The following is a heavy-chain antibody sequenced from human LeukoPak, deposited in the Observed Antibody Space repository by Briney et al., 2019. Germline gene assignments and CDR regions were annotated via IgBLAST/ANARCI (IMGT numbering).Heavy chain of an antibody. Sequence: GASVTVSCKASGGTFSSYAISWVRQAPGQGLEWMGGIIPIFGTANYAQKFQGRVTITADESTSTAYMELSSLRSEDRAVYYCARNIVATTHYYYAMDVWGKGTTVTVSS. D-gene: IGHD5-12*01. CDR2: IIPIFGTA. CDR3: ARNIVATTHYYYAMDV. CDR1: GGTFSSYA. J-gene: IGHJ6*04. V-gene: IGHV1-69*01.